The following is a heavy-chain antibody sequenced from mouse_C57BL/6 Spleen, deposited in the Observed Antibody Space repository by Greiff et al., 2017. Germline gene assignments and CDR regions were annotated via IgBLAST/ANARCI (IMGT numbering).Heavy chain of an antibody. D-gene: IGHD1-1*01. Sequence: VQLKESGPELVKPGASVKISCKASGYSFTDYNMNWVKQSNGKSLEWIGVINPNYGTTSYNQKFKGKATLTVDQSSSTAYMQLNSLTSEDSAVYYCAREGITTVVGSWYFDVWGTGTTVTVSS. CDR3: AREGITTVVGSWYFDV. CDR1: GYSFTDYN. CDR2: INPNYGTT. J-gene: IGHJ1*03. V-gene: IGHV1-39*01.